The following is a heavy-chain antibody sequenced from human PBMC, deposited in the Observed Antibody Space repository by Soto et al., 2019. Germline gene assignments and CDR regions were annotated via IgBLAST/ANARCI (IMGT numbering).Heavy chain of an antibody. CDR3: ATERLSDLLVGLFDY. CDR2: IIPLLDMT. D-gene: IGHD2-15*01. Sequence: QVQLVQSGAEVKKPGASVKISCKASGGTFGGNSLNWVRQAPGQGLAWMGRIIPLLDMTNYAQKFQGRVTISADKSTGTAYMELTSLTFEDTAFYYCATERLSDLLVGLFDYWGQRTHVTVSS. J-gene: IGHJ4*02. V-gene: IGHV1-69*02. CDR1: GGTFGGNS.